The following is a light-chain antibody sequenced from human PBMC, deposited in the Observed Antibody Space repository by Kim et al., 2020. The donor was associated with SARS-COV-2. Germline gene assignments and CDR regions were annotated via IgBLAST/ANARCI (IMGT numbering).Light chain of an antibody. J-gene: IGKJ5*01. Sequence: ETVMTQSPATLSVSPGETATLSCRASQRISSDLAWYHQKFGQPPRLLIYGASSRATGTPARFSGSQAGTEFSLTISSVQSEDFGVYYCHQYNDWPPITFGQVTRLEIK. CDR2: GAS. V-gene: IGKV3-15*01. CDR3: HQYNDWPPIT. CDR1: QRISSD.